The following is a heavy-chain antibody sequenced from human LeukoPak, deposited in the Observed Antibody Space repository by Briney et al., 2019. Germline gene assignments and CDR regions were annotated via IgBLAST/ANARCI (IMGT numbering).Heavy chain of an antibody. CDR2: ICYDGSNK. D-gene: IGHD4-17*01. CDR1: GFTFSSYG. V-gene: IGHV3-33*06. Sequence: GGALILSCAASGFTFSSYGMHWVRQAPGKGLEWVAVICYDGSNKYYADSVKGRFTISRDNSKNTLYLQMNSLRAEDTAVYYCAKDLRDYGDYGSDYWGQGTLVTVSS. J-gene: IGHJ4*02. CDR3: AKDLRDYGDYGSDY.